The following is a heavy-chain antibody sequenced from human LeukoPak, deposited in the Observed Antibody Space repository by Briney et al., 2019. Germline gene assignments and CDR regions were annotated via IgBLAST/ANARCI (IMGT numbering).Heavy chain of an antibody. Sequence: SETLSLTCAVYGGSFSGYYWSWIRQPPGKGLEWIGEINHSGSTNYDPSLKSRVTISIDTSKNQFSLRLSSVTAADTAVYYCARRFGNYDNSGYFLNWFDPWGQGTLVTVSS. J-gene: IGHJ5*02. CDR1: GGSFSGYY. V-gene: IGHV4-34*01. D-gene: IGHD3-22*01. CDR3: ARRFGNYDNSGYFLNWFDP. CDR2: INHSGST.